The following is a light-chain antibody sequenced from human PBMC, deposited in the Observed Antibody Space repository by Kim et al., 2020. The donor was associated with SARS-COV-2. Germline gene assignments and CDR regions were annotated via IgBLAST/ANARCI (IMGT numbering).Light chain of an antibody. Sequence: GDRVTSTCRASQNIRTWLAWYQRKPGKAPKRLIYDASNLEYGVPSRFSGSGSGTDFTLTITSLQPDDFATYHCQQYNTYSWTFGQGTKLEIK. CDR2: DAS. CDR3: QQYNTYSWT. V-gene: IGKV1-5*01. CDR1: QNIRTW. J-gene: IGKJ1*01.